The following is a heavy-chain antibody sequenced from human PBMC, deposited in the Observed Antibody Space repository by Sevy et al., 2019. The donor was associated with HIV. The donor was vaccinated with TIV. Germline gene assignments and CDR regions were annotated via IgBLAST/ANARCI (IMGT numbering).Heavy chain of an antibody. CDR3: AKGEVIETTIDY. V-gene: IGHV3-23*01. CDR2: ISGSGGGT. J-gene: IGHJ4*02. CDR1: GFTFSSYA. D-gene: IGHD1-7*01. Sequence: GGSLRLSCAASGFTFSSYAMSWVRQAPGKGLEWVSAISGSGGGTYYADSVKGRFTISRDNSKNTRYLQMNSLKAEDTAVYYCAKGEVIETTIDYWGQGTLVTVSS.